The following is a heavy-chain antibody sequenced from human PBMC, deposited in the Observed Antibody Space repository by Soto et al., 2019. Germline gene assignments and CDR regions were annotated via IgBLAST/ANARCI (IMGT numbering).Heavy chain of an antibody. Sequence: PAQTLSLTCAISGDRVSSDSAAWNWIRQSPSRGLEWLRRTYYRSKWYNDYAVSVKSRITINPDTSKNQFSQQLNSVTPEDTAVYYCAREFGYSSSSDAFVIWRQGTMVTVS. V-gene: IGHV6-1*01. CDR3: AREFGYSSSSDAFVI. D-gene: IGHD6-6*01. CDR1: GDRVSSDSAA. CDR2: TYYRSKWYN. J-gene: IGHJ3*02.